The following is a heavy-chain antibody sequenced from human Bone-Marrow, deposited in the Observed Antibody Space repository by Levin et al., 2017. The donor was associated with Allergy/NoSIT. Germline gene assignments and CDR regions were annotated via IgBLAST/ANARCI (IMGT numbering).Heavy chain of an antibody. CDR2: INSDGSKR. J-gene: IGHJ4*02. Sequence: GGSLRLSCAASGFTFSSHWMHWVRQVPGKGLVWVSRINSDGSKRSNADSVKGRFTISRDNAKSTLYLEMNSLRAEDTAVYYCARGKEGGGGSSPLGYWGQGTLVTVSS. D-gene: IGHD1-26*01. CDR1: GFTFSSHW. CDR3: ARGKEGGGGSSPLGY. V-gene: IGHV3-74*01.